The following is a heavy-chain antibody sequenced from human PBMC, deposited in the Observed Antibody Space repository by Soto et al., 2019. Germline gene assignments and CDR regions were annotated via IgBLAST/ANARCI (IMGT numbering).Heavy chain of an antibody. D-gene: IGHD6-6*01. J-gene: IGHJ5*02. V-gene: IGHV4-4*02. CDR1: GGSISISNW. Sequence: QVQLQESGPGLVKPSGTLSLTCAVSGGSISISNWWSWVRQPPGKGLEWIGEIYHSGRTNYNPSLKIRVPLSVYTSKNQVSLKLSSVTAADTDVYYCARVLYIAARPWGGTWFDPWSHGTMVTVS. CDR3: ARVLYIAARPWGGTWFDP. CDR2: IYHSGRT.